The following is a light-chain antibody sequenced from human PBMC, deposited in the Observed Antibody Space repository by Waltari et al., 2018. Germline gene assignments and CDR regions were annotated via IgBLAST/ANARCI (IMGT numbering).Light chain of an antibody. CDR1: HSVSSNN. Sequence: EIVLTQSPGTLSLSPGDSATLSCRASHSVSSNNLAWYQQKPGQSPRLLIYAASSRATGITDRFSGSGSGTDFTLTISRVEPEDFAVYYCQQYANSPRTFGQGTKVEIK. V-gene: IGKV3-20*01. CDR2: AAS. J-gene: IGKJ1*01. CDR3: QQYANSPRT.